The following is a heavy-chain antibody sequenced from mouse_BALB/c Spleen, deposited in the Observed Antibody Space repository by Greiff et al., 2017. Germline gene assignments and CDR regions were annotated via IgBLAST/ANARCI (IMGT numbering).Heavy chain of an antibody. CDR2: INPNNGGT. CDR3: ARPIYYDYAGAWFAY. CDR1: GYTFTDYN. V-gene: IGHV1-18*01. Sequence: EVQLQQSGPELVKPGASVKIPCKASGYTFTDYNMDWVKQSPGKSLEWIGDINPNNGGTIYNQKFKGKATLTVDKSSSTAYMELRSLTSEDTAVYYCARPIYYDYAGAWFAYWGQGTLVTVSA. D-gene: IGHD2-4*01. J-gene: IGHJ3*01.